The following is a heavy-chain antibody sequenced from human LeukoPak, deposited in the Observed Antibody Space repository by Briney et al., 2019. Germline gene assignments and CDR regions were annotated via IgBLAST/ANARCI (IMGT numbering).Heavy chain of an antibody. CDR3: GRVSECGGECCMPVRHLQY. J-gene: IGHJ1*01. V-gene: IGHV1-46*01. D-gene: IGHD2-21*01. CDR1: GYTFTSYY. Sequence: ASVKVSCKASGYTFTSYYMHWVRQAPGQGLEWMGIINPSGGSPSYAQKFQGRVTMTRDTSTSTLYMELSSLRSEDTAIYCCGRVSECGGECCMPVRHLQYWGQGTLVTVSS. CDR2: INPSGGSP.